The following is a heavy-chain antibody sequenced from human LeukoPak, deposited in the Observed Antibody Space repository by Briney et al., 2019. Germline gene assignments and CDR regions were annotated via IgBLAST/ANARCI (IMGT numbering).Heavy chain of an antibody. CDR3: ARCRASSTSCYPTDY. CDR1: GFTFSSYA. D-gene: IGHD2-2*01. J-gene: IGHJ4*02. V-gene: IGHV3-30*04. Sequence: GGSLRLSCAASGFTFSSYAMHWVRQAPGKGLEGVAVISYDGSNKYYADSVKGRFTISRDNSKNTLYLQMNSLRAEDTAVYYCARCRASSTSCYPTDYWGQGTLVTVSS. CDR2: ISYDGSNK.